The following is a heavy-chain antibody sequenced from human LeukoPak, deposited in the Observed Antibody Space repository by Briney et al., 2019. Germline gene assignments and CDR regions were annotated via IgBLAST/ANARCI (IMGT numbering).Heavy chain of an antibody. CDR1: GGSISSGGYY. J-gene: IGHJ6*04. CDR3: ASMGGSVRGGYYYGMDV. D-gene: IGHD3-10*01. Sequence: SRTLSLTCTVSGGSISSGGYYWSWIRQHPGKGLEWIGYIYYSGGTYYNPSLKSRVTISVDTSKNQFSLKLSSVTAADTAVYYCASMGGSVRGGYYYGMDVWGKGTTVTVSS. CDR2: IYYSGGT. V-gene: IGHV4-31*03.